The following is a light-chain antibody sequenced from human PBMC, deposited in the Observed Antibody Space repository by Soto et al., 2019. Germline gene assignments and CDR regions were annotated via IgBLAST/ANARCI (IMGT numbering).Light chain of an antibody. CDR1: QTVSSTY. V-gene: IGKV3-20*01. J-gene: IGKJ5*01. Sequence: EIVLTQYPGTLSLSPVARATLACRTSQTVSSTYFAWYQQRPGQDPRLLFYDASTRATGIPDRFSCSGYQRDFTLNISRLEPEDSAIYDGQQFGSSTITCGQGTRLEI. CDR2: DAS. CDR3: QQFGSSTIT.